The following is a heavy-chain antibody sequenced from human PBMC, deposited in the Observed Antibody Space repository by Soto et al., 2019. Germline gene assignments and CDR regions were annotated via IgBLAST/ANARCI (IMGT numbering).Heavy chain of an antibody. CDR2: IYPGDSDT. Sequence: AESLKISCKASGYDFPTHWIAWVRQMPGKGLEWMGLIYPGDSDTRYSPSFEGQVIISADKSITTAYMQWSSLKASDTAIYYCARGIYSSSSAVSMAFWGQGTQVTVYS. D-gene: IGHD2-21*01. V-gene: IGHV5-51*01. J-gene: IGHJ4*02. CDR1: GYDFPTHW. CDR3: ARGIYSSSSAVSMAF.